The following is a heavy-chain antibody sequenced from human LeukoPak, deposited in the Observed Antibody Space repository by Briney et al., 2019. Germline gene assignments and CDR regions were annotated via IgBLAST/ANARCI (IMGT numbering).Heavy chain of an antibody. Sequence: SSETLSLTCTVSGGSISSYYWSWIRQPPGKGLEWIGYIYYSGSTNYNPSLKSRVTISVDTSKNQFSLKLSSVTAADTAVYYCARTVRSGWYPNWFDPWGQGTLVTVSS. V-gene: IGHV4-59*01. CDR1: GGSISSYY. CDR3: ARTVRSGWYPNWFDP. J-gene: IGHJ5*02. D-gene: IGHD6-19*01. CDR2: IYYSGST.